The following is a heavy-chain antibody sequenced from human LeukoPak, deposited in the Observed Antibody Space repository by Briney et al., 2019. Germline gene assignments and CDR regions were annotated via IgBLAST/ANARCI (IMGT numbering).Heavy chain of an antibody. CDR3: ARAPAYYYDSSGLN. CDR1: GFTFSSYS. CDR2: ISSSSSYI. D-gene: IGHD3-22*01. J-gene: IGHJ4*02. Sequence: GGSLRLSCAASGFTFSSYSMNWVRQDPGKGLEWVSSISSSSSYIYYADSVKGRFTISRDNAKNSLYLQMNSLRAEDTAVYYCARAPAYYYDSSGLNWGQGTLVTVSS. V-gene: IGHV3-21*01.